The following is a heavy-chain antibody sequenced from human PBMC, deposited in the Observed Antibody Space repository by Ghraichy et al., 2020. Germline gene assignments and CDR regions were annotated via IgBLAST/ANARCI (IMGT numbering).Heavy chain of an antibody. CDR3: AREEGVVNNWFDP. V-gene: IGHV4-34*01. Sequence: ESLNISCAVYGGAFTGHYWSWIRQSPGRGLEWIGQINRRGDTNYNPSLKSRVSMSIDTSKNQFFLKVTSVTAADTAVYYCAREEGVVNNWFDPWGPGTLVTVSA. CDR1: GGAFTGHY. CDR2: INRRGDT. J-gene: IGHJ5*02. D-gene: IGHD2-21*01.